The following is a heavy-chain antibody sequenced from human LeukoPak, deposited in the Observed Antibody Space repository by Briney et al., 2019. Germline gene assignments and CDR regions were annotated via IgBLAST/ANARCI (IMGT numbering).Heavy chain of an antibody. D-gene: IGHD2-21*02. Sequence: ASVKVSCKASGYTFTGYCMHWVRQAPGQGLEWMGWINPNSGDTNYAQKFLGRITMTRDTSISTAYMELSRLRSDDTAVYYCATATTYCGADCYPLDAFDIWGQGTMVTVSS. V-gene: IGHV1-2*02. CDR3: ATATTYCGADCYPLDAFDI. CDR1: GYTFTGYC. CDR2: INPNSGDT. J-gene: IGHJ3*02.